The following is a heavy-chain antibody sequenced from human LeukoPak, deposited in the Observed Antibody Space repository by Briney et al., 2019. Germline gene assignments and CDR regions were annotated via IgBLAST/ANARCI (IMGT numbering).Heavy chain of an antibody. CDR1: GGSISSYY. D-gene: IGHD1-14*01. V-gene: IGHV4-4*07. J-gene: IGHJ5*02. CDR3: ARTGSPANWFDP. Sequence: SETLSLTCTVSGGSISSYYWSWIRQPAGKGLEWIGRIYTCGSTNYNPSLKSRVTMSLDKSKNQFSLKLTAVTSSDTAVYYCARTGSPANWFDPWGQGTLVTVSS. CDR2: IYTCGST.